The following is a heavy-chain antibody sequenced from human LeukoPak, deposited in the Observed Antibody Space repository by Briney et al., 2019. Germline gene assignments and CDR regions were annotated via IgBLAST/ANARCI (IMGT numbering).Heavy chain of an antibody. J-gene: IGHJ2*01. CDR1: GGSFSSYS. Sequence: SETLSLTCALYGGSFSSYSWSWAWIRQTPEKGLEWIGEIIEKGNANYNPSLKSRVTIDLDTSKNQFSLKLTSMTAADTAMYYCARGYYPPRWYFDLWGRGTLVTVSS. CDR3: ARGYYPPRWYFDL. CDR2: IIEKGNA. D-gene: IGHD3-10*01. V-gene: IGHV4-34*01.